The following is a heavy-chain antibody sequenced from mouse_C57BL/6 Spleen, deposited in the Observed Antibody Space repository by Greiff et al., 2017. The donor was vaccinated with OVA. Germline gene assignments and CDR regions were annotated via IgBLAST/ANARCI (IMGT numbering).Heavy chain of an antibody. V-gene: IGHV1-75*01. CDR3: ARREDIYYDYDGDYFDY. CDR1: GYTFTDYY. D-gene: IGHD2-4*01. CDR2: IFPGSGSN. J-gene: IGHJ2*01. Sequence: VQLQQSGPELVKPGASVKISCKASGYTFTDYYINWVKQRPGQGLEWIGWIFPGSGSNYYNENFKGKATLTVDKSSSTAYMLLSSLTSEDSAVYFCARREDIYYDYDGDYFDYWGQGTTLTVSS.